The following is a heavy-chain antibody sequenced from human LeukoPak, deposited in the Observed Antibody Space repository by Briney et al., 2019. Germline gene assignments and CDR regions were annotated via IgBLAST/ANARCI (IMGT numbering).Heavy chain of an antibody. CDR1: GYTFTSYY. D-gene: IGHD1-26*01. V-gene: IGHV1-46*01. J-gene: IGHJ4*02. CDR3: ARDSMDLSYHPTYYFDY. CDR2: INPSGGST. Sequence: ASVKVSCKASGYTFTSYYMHWVRQAPGQGLEWMGIINPSGGSTSYAQKFQGRVTMTRDTSTSTVYMELSSLRSEDTAVYYCARDSMDLSYHPTYYFDYWGQGTLVTVSS.